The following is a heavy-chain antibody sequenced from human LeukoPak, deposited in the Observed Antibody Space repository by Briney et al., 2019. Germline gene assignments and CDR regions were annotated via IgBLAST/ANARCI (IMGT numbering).Heavy chain of an antibody. CDR1: GFTVSNKY. D-gene: IGHD2-15*01. CDR3: ARDPDCSGGNCYPNDAIDI. J-gene: IGHJ3*02. CDR2: IYSGGST. Sequence: GGSLRLSCAASGFTVSNKYMSWVRQAPGKGLEWVSAIYSGGSTYYADSVKGRFTISRDNSKNTLYLQMNSLRVEDTAVYYCARDPDCSGGNCYPNDAIDIWGQGTMVTVSS. V-gene: IGHV3-66*01.